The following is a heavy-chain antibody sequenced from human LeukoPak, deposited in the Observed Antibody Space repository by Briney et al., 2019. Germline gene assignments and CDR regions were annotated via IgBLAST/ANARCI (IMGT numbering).Heavy chain of an antibody. CDR3: ARSIVVVVAATRWFDP. CDR1: GGSISSSSYY. Sequence: SETLSLTCTVSGGSISSSSYYWGWIRQPPGKGLEWIGSIYYSGSTYYNPSLKSRVTISVDTSKNQFSPKLSSVTAADTAVYYCARSIVVVVAATRWFDPWGQGTLVTVSS. D-gene: IGHD2-15*01. V-gene: IGHV4-39*01. CDR2: IYYSGST. J-gene: IGHJ5*02.